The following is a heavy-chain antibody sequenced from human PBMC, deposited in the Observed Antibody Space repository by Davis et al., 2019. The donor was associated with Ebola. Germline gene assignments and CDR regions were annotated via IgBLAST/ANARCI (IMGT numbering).Heavy chain of an antibody. J-gene: IGHJ6*02. CDR2: ISYDGSNK. CDR1: GFTFSSYG. D-gene: IGHD2-8*02. CDR3: AKGINPGYCTGGVCYYYYYGMDV. Sequence: GESLKISCAASGFTFSSYGMHWVRQAPGKGLEWVAFISYDGSNKYYADSVKGRFTISRDNSKNTLYLQMNSLRAEDTALYYCAKGINPGYCTGGVCYYYYYGMDVWGQGTTVTVSS. V-gene: IGHV3-30*18.